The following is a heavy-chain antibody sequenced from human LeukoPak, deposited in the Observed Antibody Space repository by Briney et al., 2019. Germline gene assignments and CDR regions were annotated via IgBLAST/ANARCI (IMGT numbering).Heavy chain of an antibody. Sequence: SVKVSCKASGGTFSSYAISWVRQAPGQGLEWMGGIIPIFGTANYAQKFQGRVTITADESTSTAHMELSSLRSEDTAVYYCARSYCSSTSCSRIPNWFDPWGQGTLVTVSS. CDR2: IIPIFGTA. J-gene: IGHJ5*02. CDR3: ARSYCSSTSCSRIPNWFDP. D-gene: IGHD2-2*01. V-gene: IGHV1-69*13. CDR1: GGTFSSYA.